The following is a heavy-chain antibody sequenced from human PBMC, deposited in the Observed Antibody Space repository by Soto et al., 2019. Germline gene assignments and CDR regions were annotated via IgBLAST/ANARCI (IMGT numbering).Heavy chain of an antibody. CDR1: GFTFNNYA. V-gene: IGHV3-23*01. Sequence: EVQLLESGGGLVQPGGSLRLSCVSSGFTFNNYAMSWVRQAPGKGLEWVSSIRSSGGNTYYADSMKGRFTISRDNSKNTLDLKMNSLRAEDTAVYYCAKNSENYGDSSYDSWGQGILVTVSS. J-gene: IGHJ4*02. CDR3: AKNSENYGDSSYDS. D-gene: IGHD4-17*01. CDR2: IRSSGGNT.